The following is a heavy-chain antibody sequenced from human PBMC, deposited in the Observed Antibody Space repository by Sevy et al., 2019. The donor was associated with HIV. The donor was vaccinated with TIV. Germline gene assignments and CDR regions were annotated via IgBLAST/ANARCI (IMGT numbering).Heavy chain of an antibody. Sequence: GGSLRLSCAASGFTFSSYAMSWVRQAPGKGLEWVSAISGCGGSTYYADSVKGRFTISRDNSKNTPYLQMNSLRAEDTAVYYCAKDVSSSWYFGYWGQGTLVTVSS. V-gene: IGHV3-23*01. CDR2: ISGCGGST. CDR1: GFTFSSYA. J-gene: IGHJ4*02. CDR3: AKDVSSSWYFGY. D-gene: IGHD6-13*01.